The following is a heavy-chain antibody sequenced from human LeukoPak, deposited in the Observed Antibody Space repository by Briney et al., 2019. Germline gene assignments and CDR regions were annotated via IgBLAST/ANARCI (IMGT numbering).Heavy chain of an antibody. J-gene: IGHJ6*02. CDR1: GFTFDDYG. CDR3: ARSGGWYYYGMDV. V-gene: IGHV3-20*04. CDR2: INWDGGST. Sequence: GGSLRLSCAASGFTFDDYGMSWVRQAPGKGLEWVSGINWDGGSTGYADSGKGRFTISRDNAKNSLYLQMNSLRAEDTALYYCARSGGWYYYGMDVWGQGTTVTVSS. D-gene: IGHD6-19*01.